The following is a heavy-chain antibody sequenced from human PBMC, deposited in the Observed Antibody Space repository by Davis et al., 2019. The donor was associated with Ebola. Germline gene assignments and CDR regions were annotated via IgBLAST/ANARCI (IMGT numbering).Heavy chain of an antibody. V-gene: IGHV1-46*01. J-gene: IGHJ6*02. D-gene: IGHD2-2*01. CDR2: INPSGGST. CDR3: ARDWSVSTSCYRICYYYYGMDV. Sequence: SVKVSCKASGYTFTSYYMHWVRQAPGQGLEWMGIINPSGGSTSYAQKFQGRVTMTRGTSTSTVYMELSSLRSEDTAVYYCARDWSVSTSCYRICYYYYGMDVWGQGTTVTVSS. CDR1: GYTFTSYY.